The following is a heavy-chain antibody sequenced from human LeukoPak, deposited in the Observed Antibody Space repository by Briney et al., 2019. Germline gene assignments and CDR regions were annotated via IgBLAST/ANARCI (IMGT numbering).Heavy chain of an antibody. J-gene: IGHJ4*02. Sequence: SETLSLTCTVSGGSISSTYDNWNWIRPPQGKELEWLGSISYSGNTYYNQSHKGRVTIVVDTSNNQFSLMLISVTAADTAVYYCARRLHYFDYWGQGSLVTVSS. V-gene: IGHV4-39*01. CDR1: GGSISSTYDN. CDR3: ARRLHYFDY. D-gene: IGHD2-21*02. CDR2: ISYSGNT.